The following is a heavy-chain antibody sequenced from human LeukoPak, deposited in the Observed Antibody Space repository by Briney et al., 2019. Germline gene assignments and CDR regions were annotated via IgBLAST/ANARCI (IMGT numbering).Heavy chain of an antibody. CDR2: IYTSGST. CDR1: GGSISSYY. CDR3: ARSGYSSSWYWYFDL. V-gene: IGHV4-4*07. J-gene: IGHJ2*01. D-gene: IGHD6-13*01. Sequence: SKTLSLTCTVSGGSISSYYWSWIRQPAGKGLEWIGRIYTSGSTNYNPSLKSRVTMSVDTSKNQFSLKLSSVTAADTAVYYCARSGYSSSWYWYFDLWGRGTLVTVSS.